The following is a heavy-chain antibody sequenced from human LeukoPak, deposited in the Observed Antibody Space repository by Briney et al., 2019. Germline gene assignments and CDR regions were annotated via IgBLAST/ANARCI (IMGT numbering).Heavy chain of an antibody. CDR1: GYSLTHYW. CDR3: ARQDGCTLQCFDL. J-gene: IGHJ5*02. Sequence: GESLKTSCKGSGYSLTHYWITRVRQMPGPSLEAMATIDPSDSYTNYSPSFQGHVTISADKAITTAYLQGSSLEASDTAMYYSARQDGCTLQCFDLWGQGTLVTVSS. D-gene: IGHD2-8*01. V-gene: IGHV5-10-1*01. CDR2: IDPSDSYT.